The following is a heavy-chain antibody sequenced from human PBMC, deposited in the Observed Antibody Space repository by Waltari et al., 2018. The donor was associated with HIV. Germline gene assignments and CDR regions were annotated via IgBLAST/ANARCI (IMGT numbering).Heavy chain of an antibody. V-gene: IGHV4-39*01. Sequence: QLHLQESGPGLVNSSETLSPICSVSGGSIYGSPYYWCWFRQSPGKGLEWIGSIYYTGTIFFDSGNTYYNPSFESRVSISIDTSKNQFSLNLDSVNDTDTAVYYCTRGGREEYIGWSNYWGQGILVTVSS. CDR3: TRGGREEYIGWSNY. J-gene: IGHJ4*02. D-gene: IGHD6-19*01. CDR2: IYYTGTIFFDSGNT. CDR1: GGSIYGSPYY.